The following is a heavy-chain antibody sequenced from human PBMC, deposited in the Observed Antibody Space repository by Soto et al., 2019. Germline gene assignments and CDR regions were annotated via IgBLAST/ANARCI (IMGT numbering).Heavy chain of an antibody. V-gene: IGHV4-30-4*01. D-gene: IGHD3-22*01. CDR1: GGSISSGDYD. J-gene: IGHJ4*02. CDR3: ARAPTYYYDSSGPKFDY. Sequence: QVQLQESGPGLVKPSQTLSLTCTVSGGSISSGDYDWSWIRQPPGKGLEWIGYIYYSGSTYYNPSLKSRVTISVDTSKNQFSLKLSSVTAADTAVYYCARAPTYYYDSSGPKFDYWGQGTLVTVSS. CDR2: IYYSGST.